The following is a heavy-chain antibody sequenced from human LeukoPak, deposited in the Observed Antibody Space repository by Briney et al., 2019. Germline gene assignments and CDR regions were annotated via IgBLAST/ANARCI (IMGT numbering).Heavy chain of an antibody. D-gene: IGHD2-2*01. CDR2: ISYSGST. CDR1: GGSFSGYY. V-gene: IGHV4-59*08. CDR3: AGQSTAPPLYYYYGMDV. J-gene: IGHJ6*02. Sequence: SETLSLTCAVYGGSFSGYYWSWIRQPPGKGLEWIGYISYSGSTTYNPSLKSRVAISVDTSKNQFSLKLSSVTAADTAVYFCAGQSTAPPLYYYYGMDVWGQGTAVTVSS.